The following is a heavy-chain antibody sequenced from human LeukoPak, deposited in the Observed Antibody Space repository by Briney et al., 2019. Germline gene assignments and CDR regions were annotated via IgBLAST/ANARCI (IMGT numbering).Heavy chain of an antibody. Sequence: KPSETLSLTCAVSGGSISSNNWWSWVRQPPGKGLEWIGEIYHSGNANYNPSLKTRVTMSVDKSKNQFSLILSSVTAADTAVYYCARASVSGTGDGFDIWGQGTMVTVSS. CDR3: ARASVSGTGDGFDI. D-gene: IGHD6-19*01. V-gene: IGHV4-4*02. CDR1: GGSISSNNW. CDR2: IYHSGNA. J-gene: IGHJ3*02.